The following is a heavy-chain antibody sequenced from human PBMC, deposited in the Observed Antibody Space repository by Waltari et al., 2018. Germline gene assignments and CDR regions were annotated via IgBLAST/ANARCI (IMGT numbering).Heavy chain of an antibody. CDR1: GGSISSGNR. CDR3: ARDRGLRGGYDS. CDR2: IYHSGST. D-gene: IGHD5-12*01. Sequence: QVQLQASGPGLVKPPGTLSLTCVVYGGSISSGNRWSWVRQPPGKGLAWIGEIYHSGSTNYNPSLKSRLSISLDKSKNQFSLNLSSVTAADTAVYYCARDRGLRGGYDSWGQETLVTVSS. J-gene: IGHJ5*02. V-gene: IGHV4-4*03.